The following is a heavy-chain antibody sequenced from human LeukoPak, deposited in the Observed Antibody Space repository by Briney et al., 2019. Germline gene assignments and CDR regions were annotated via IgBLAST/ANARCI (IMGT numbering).Heavy chain of an antibody. CDR3: AKRGLAAAGTRFDY. D-gene: IGHD6-13*01. V-gene: IGHV3-23*01. Sequence: GGSLRLSCAASGFTFSSYAMSWVRRAPGKGLEWVSAISGSGGSTYFADSVKGRFTISRDNSKNTLYLQMNTLRAEDTAVYYCAKRGLAAAGTRFDYWGQGTLVTVSS. J-gene: IGHJ4*02. CDR2: ISGSGGST. CDR1: GFTFSSYA.